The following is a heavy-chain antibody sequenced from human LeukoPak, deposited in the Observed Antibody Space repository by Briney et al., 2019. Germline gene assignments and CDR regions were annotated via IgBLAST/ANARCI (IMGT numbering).Heavy chain of an antibody. D-gene: IGHD3-10*01. V-gene: IGHV3-74*01. CDR1: GFTFSSYW. J-gene: IGHJ4*02. Sequence: GGSLRLSCAASGFTFSSYWMHWVRQAPGKGLVWVSHINSDGSSTSYADSVKGRFTISRDNAKNTLYLQMNSLRAEDTAVYYCASFKITMVRGVIGDWGQGTLVTVSS. CDR3: ASFKITMVRGVIGD. CDR2: INSDGSST.